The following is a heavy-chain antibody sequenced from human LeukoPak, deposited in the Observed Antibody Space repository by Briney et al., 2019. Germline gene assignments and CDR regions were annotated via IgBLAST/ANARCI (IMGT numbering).Heavy chain of an antibody. D-gene: IGHD6-19*01. V-gene: IGHV3-30*04. CDR1: GFTYSSYA. Sequence: GGSLRLSCAASGFTYSSYAMNWVRQAPGKGLEWVAVISYDGSNKYYADSVKGRFTISRDNSKNTLYLQMNSLRAEDTAVYYCARDGGEPGLVHFFDYWGQGTLVTVSS. J-gene: IGHJ4*02. CDR3: ARDGGEPGLVHFFDY. CDR2: ISYDGSNK.